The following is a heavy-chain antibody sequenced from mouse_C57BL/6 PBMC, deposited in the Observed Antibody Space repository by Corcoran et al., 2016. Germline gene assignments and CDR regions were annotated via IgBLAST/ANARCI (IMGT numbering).Heavy chain of an antibody. Sequence: QIQLVQSGPELKKPGETVKISCKASGYTFTTYGMSWVKQAPGKGLKWMGWINTYSGVPTYADDFKGRFAFSLETSASTAYLQINNLKNEDTATYFCARGATVVATKAWFVYWGQGTLVTVSA. V-gene: IGHV9-3*01. J-gene: IGHJ3*01. CDR1: GYTFTTYG. CDR3: ARGATVVATKAWFVY. D-gene: IGHD1-1*01. CDR2: INTYSGVP.